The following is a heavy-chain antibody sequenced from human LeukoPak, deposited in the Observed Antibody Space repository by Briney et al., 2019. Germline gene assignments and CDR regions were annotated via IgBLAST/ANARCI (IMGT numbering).Heavy chain of an antibody. Sequence: GESLKISCKGSGYSFSSYWIGWVRQMPGKSLEWMGIIYPADSDTRYNPSFKGQVTISADRSISTAYLQWSSLKASDTAMYFCARTTHYYGSGSYVYYYMDVWGKGTTVTVSS. CDR1: GYSFSSYW. CDR2: IYPADSDT. J-gene: IGHJ6*03. CDR3: ARTTHYYGSGSYVYYYMDV. V-gene: IGHV5-51*01. D-gene: IGHD3-10*01.